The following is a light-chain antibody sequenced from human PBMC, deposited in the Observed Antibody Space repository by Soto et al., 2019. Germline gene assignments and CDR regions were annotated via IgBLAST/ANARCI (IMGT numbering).Light chain of an antibody. Sequence: LGQPASVSGSPGQSITISCTGTSSDVGGFEYVSWYQHQPGKAPKLIIYDVTKRPSGVSNRFSGSKSGNTASLTISGIQAEDEGDYYCGSITRSSTSVFGTGTKLTVL. V-gene: IGLV2-14*01. CDR1: SSDVGGFEY. CDR3: GSITRSSTSV. CDR2: DVT. J-gene: IGLJ1*01.